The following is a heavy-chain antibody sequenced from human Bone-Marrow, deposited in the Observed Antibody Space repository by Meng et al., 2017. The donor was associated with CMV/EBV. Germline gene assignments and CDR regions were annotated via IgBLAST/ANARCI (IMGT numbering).Heavy chain of an antibody. D-gene: IGHD6-13*01. Sequence: SETLSLTCTVSGGSITSSDYYWGWIRRPPGKGLEWIGSIYYSGSTYYNPSLKSRVTISVDTSKNQFSLKLSSVTAADTAVYYCARDRYSAAPGIAAAGTVSYYYYYGMDVWGQGTTVTVSS. J-gene: IGHJ6*02. CDR2: IYYSGST. CDR3: ARDRYSAAPGIAAAGTVSYYYYYGMDV. CDR1: GGSITSSDYY. V-gene: IGHV4-39*07.